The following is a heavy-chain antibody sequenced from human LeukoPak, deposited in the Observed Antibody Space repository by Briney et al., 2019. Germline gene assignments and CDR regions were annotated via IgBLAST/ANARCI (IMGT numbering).Heavy chain of an antibody. D-gene: IGHD1-26*01. V-gene: IGHV4-39*07. CDR1: GGSISSSSYY. CDR3: AILSGSYVFYYYYYYMDV. Sequence: SETLSLTCTVSGGSISSSSYYWGWIRQPPGKGLEWIGSIYYSGSTYYNPSLKSRVTISVDTSKNQFSLKLSSVTAADTAVYYCAILSGSYVFYYYYYYMDVWGKGTTVTVSS. J-gene: IGHJ6*03. CDR2: IYYSGST.